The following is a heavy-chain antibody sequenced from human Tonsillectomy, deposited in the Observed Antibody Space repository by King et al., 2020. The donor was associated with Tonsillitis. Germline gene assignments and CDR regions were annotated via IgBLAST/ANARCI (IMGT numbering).Heavy chain of an antibody. J-gene: IGHJ4*02. Sequence: VQLVESGAEVKKPGASVKVSCKASGYTFTSYDINWVRQATGQGLEWMGWMNPNRGNTGYAQKFQGRCTMTRNTSVSTAYMELSSLRSEDTAVYYCARDPGIAARPGVVVRGIDYWGQGTLVTVSS. CDR1: GYTFTSYD. CDR3: ARDPGIAARPGVVVRGIDY. D-gene: IGHD6-6*01. CDR2: MNPNRGNT. V-gene: IGHV1-8*01.